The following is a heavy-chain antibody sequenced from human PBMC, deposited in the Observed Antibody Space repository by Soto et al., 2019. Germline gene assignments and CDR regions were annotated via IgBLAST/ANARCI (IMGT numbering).Heavy chain of an antibody. Sequence: QVQLVQSGAEVKKPGSSVKVSCKASGGTFSSYAISWVRQAPGQGLEWMGGNIPIFGTANYAQKFQGRVTITADESTSTAYMEPSSLRSEDTAVYYCARRRTTYYYDSSGSRDAVDIWGQGTMVTVSS. CDR2: NIPIFGTA. D-gene: IGHD3-22*01. V-gene: IGHV1-69*01. CDR1: GGTFSSYA. CDR3: ARRRTTYYYDSSGSRDAVDI. J-gene: IGHJ3*02.